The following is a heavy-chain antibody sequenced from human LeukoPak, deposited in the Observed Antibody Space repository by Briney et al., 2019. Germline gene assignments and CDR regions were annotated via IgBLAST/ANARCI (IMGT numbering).Heavy chain of an antibody. CDR2: ISESGDFT. CDR3: ARRDGDYYHYYLDS. D-gene: IGHD3-22*01. Sequence: GGSLRLSCAASDFTFSSHVMSWVRQAPGKGLEWVSSISESGDFTYYEGSVKGRFTISRDNSKNTLYLQMNSLRAEDTAIYYCARRDGDYYHYYLDSWGQGTLVTVSS. V-gene: IGHV3-23*01. J-gene: IGHJ4*02. CDR1: DFTFSSHV.